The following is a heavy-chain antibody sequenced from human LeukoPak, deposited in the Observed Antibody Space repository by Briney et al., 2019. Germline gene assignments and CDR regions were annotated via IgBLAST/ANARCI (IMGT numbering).Heavy chain of an antibody. CDR1: GYTFTSYG. V-gene: IGHV1-18*01. Sequence: GASVKVSCKASGYTFTSYGISWVRQAPGQGLEWMGWISAYNGNTNYAQKLQGRVTMTTDTSTSTAYMELRSLRSDDTAVYYCARVVYYYDSSGYCYTGGFDYWGQGTLVTVSS. J-gene: IGHJ4*02. CDR3: ARVVYYYDSSGYCYTGGFDY. D-gene: IGHD3-22*01. CDR2: ISAYNGNT.